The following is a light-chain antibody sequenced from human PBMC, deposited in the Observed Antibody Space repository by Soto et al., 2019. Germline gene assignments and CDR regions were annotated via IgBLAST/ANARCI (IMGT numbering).Light chain of an antibody. V-gene: IGKV1-39*01. CDR1: QSISSY. Sequence: DIQITQSPSSLSASVGDRVTITCLASQSISSYVNWYQQKPGKAPKLLIYAASSLQSGVPSRFSGSGSGTDFTLTSSSLQPEDFATYYCQQSYSTPITFGQGTRLEIK. CDR3: QQSYSTPIT. J-gene: IGKJ5*01. CDR2: AAS.